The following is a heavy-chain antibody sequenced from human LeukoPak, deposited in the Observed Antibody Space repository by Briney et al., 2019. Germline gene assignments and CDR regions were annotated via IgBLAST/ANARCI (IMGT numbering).Heavy chain of an antibody. J-gene: IGHJ4*02. Sequence: PSETLSLTCTVSGGSISSYYWSWIRQPPGKGLEWIGYIYYSGSTNYNPSLKSRVTTSVDTSKNQFSLKLSSVTAADTAVYYCARETTLAGFASGLGFNYWGQGILVTVSS. CDR3: ARETTLAGFASGLGFNY. CDR1: GGSISSYY. V-gene: IGHV4-59*01. D-gene: IGHD6-19*01. CDR2: IYYSGST.